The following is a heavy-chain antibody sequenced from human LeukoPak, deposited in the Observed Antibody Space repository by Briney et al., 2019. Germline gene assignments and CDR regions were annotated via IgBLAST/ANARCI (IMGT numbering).Heavy chain of an antibody. J-gene: IGHJ6*02. CDR1: GFTFSSYS. D-gene: IGHD2-21*02. CDR2: ISSSSSYI. Sequence: GGSLRLSCAASGFTFSSYSMNWVRQAPGKGLEWVSSISSSSSYIYYADSVKGRFTISRDNAKNSLYLQMNSLRAEDTAVYYCAKALAYCGGDCNYSYGMDVWGQGTTVTVSS. CDR3: AKALAYCGGDCNYSYGMDV. V-gene: IGHV3-21*01.